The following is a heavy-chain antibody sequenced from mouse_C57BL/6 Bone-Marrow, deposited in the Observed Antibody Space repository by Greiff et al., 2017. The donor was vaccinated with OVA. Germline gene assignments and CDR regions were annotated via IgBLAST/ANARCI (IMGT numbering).Heavy chain of an antibody. Sequence: QVQLQQSGAELVRPGASVTLSCKASGYTFTDYEMHWVKQTPVHGLEWIGAIDPETGGTAYNQKFKGKAILTADKSSSTAYMELRSLTSEDSAVYYCTDDYDDGYCVWGTGTTVTVSS. D-gene: IGHD2-4*01. J-gene: IGHJ1*03. CDR1: GYTFTDYE. CDR3: TDDYDDGYCV. CDR2: IDPETGGT. V-gene: IGHV1-15*01.